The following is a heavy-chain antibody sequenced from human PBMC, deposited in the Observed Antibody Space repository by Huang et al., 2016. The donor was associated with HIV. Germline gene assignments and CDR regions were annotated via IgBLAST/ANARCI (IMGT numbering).Heavy chain of an antibody. CDR3: ARQFYYDSTAYFGF. CDR2: LYYSTG. J-gene: IGHJ4*02. CDR1: GASISSTGFY. D-gene: IGHD3-22*01. Sequence: QLQLQESGPGLVKPSETLSLTCAVSGASISSTGFYWAWIRQPPGRGLEWIGSLYYSTGSSNPSLMSRFTISADTSKNQFSLRLSSVTAADTAVYYCARQFYYDSTAYFGFWGRGTLVTVSS. V-gene: IGHV4-39*01.